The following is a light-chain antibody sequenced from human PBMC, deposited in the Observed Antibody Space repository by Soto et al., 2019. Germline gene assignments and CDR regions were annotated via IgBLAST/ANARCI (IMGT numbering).Light chain of an antibody. CDR2: DAS. CDR1: QDISNY. CDR3: KQKANLPTT. V-gene: IGKV1-33*01. J-gene: IGKJ4*01. Sequence: DIQMTQSPSSLSASVGDRVTITCQASQDISNYLNWYQQKPGKAPKLLIYDASNLETGVPSMFSGIGSGTDFTFTIRSLQPEYIAIYYCKQKANLPTTFVGGTQGEIK.